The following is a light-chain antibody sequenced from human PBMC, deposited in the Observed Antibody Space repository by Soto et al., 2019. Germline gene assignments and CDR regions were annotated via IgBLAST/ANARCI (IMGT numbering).Light chain of an antibody. CDR3: QQYGSSGT. V-gene: IGKV3-20*01. CDR2: GTS. CDR1: QSVSITY. J-gene: IGKJ3*01. Sequence: KLSAATLSLKTGERATLSCRASQSVSITYLAWYQQQPGQAPRLLMSGTSNRATGTPDRFSGSGSGTDFTLTISRLEPEDFAVYYCQQYGSSGTFGHRTNVDI.